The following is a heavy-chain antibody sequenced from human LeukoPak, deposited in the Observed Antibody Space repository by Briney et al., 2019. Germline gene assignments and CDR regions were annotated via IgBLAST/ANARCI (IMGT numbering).Heavy chain of an antibody. Sequence: GGSLRLSCAASGFTFSNYWMHWVRQAPGKGLVWVSRINSDGINTSYTDSVRGRLSISRDNSKNTLYLQVNSLRAEDTAVYYCAKGRTEGGTLALDYWGQGTLVTVSS. CDR1: GFTFSNYW. V-gene: IGHV3-74*01. J-gene: IGHJ4*02. CDR2: INSDGINT. CDR3: AKGRTEGGTLALDY. D-gene: IGHD6-19*01.